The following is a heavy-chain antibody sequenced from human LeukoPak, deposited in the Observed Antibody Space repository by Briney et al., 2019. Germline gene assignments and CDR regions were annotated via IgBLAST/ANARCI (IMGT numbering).Heavy chain of an antibody. J-gene: IGHJ4*02. D-gene: IGHD1-26*01. CDR3: ARHGTWSSGLYSFDY. Sequence: PSGTLSLTCTVSDVSISSYHWSWVRQPPGKGLEWIGYIDYSGTTSYNPSLKSRVTISVDTSKNQFSLKLSSVTAADTAVYYCARHGTWSSGLYSFDYWGQGTLVTVSS. CDR2: IDYSGTT. V-gene: IGHV4-59*08. CDR1: DVSISSYH.